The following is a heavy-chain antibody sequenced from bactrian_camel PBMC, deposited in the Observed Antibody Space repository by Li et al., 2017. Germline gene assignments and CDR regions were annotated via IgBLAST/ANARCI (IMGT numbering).Heavy chain of an antibody. Sequence: HVQLVESGGGSVQAGGSLRLSCAGSGRTYSNWVMGWFRQVPGLEREGIGSIDSDGITTYADSLKARFTISRDNAKSTLYLQMNNLKPEDTAMYYCAADRALDDDCYVGSLYTDFAYWGQGTQVTVS. V-gene: IGHV3S53*01. CDR3: AADRALDDDCYVGSLYTDFAY. CDR1: GRTYSNWV. CDR2: IDSDGIT. D-gene: IGHD3*01. J-gene: IGHJ6*01.